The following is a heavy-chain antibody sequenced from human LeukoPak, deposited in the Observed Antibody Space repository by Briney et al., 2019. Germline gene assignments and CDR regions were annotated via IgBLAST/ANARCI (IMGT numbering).Heavy chain of an antibody. CDR1: GGSFSGYY. Sequence: PSETLSLTCAVYGGSFSGYYWSWIRQPPGKGLEWIGEINHSGSTNYNPSLKSRVTISVDTSKNQFSLKLSSVTAADTAVYYCASWRRWLRPTLSYWGQGTLVTVSS. D-gene: IGHD5-24*01. CDR3: ASWRRWLRPTLSY. J-gene: IGHJ4*02. V-gene: IGHV4-34*01. CDR2: INHSGST.